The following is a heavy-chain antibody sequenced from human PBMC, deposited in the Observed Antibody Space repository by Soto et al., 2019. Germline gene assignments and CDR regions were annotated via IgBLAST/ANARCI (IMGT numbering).Heavy chain of an antibody. CDR3: AGLATTTTKIDY. J-gene: IGHJ4*02. Sequence: SETLSLTCTVSGGSITTHYWSWIRQPPGKGLEWIGYIYYRGSTNYNPSLRSRITISVDTSNNQFSLKLSSVTAADTAVYYCAGLATTTTKIDYWGQGTLVTVSS. V-gene: IGHV4-59*08. D-gene: IGHD5-12*01. CDR1: GGSITTHY. CDR2: IYYRGST.